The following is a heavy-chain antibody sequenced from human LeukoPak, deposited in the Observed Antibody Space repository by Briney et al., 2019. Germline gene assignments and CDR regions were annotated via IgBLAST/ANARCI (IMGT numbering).Heavy chain of an antibody. CDR1: GGXFSDYY. D-gene: IGHD5-12*01. CDR3: ARDGYSFGRGFDP. Sequence: PSETLSLTCSVYGGXFSDYYWIWIRQSPEMGLQWIGEISHSGSTNYNPSLKSRLTMSIDTSKKQFSLNLSSVTAADTAVYYCARDGYSFGRGFDPWGQGTLVTVSS. V-gene: IGHV4-34*01. J-gene: IGHJ5*02. CDR2: ISHSGST.